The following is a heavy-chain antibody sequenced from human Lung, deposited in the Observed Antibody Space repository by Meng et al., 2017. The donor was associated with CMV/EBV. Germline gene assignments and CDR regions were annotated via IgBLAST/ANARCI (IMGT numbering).Heavy chain of an antibody. V-gene: IGHV4-38-2*02. CDR2: IYHSGST. D-gene: IGHD3-16*01. CDR3: ARVGWGHGEDY. Sequence: SXTXSLXCTVSGYSISSGYYWGWIRQPPGKGLEWIGSIYHSGSTYYNPSLKSRVTISVDTSKNQFSLKLSSVTAADTAVYYCARVGWGHGEDYWGQGTLVTVSS. J-gene: IGHJ4*02. CDR1: GYSISSGYY.